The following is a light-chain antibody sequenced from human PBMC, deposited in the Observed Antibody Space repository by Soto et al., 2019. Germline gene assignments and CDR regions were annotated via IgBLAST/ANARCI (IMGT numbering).Light chain of an antibody. CDR1: QDVGTY. Sequence: VLTQSPLALSLSPGESATLSCRASQDVGTYVGWYHVRGGQAPRLLISGASKRATGIPDRINGGGSGADFTLTINSLTSEDSGVYFCQQGGNWPVTFGQGTPVEIK. CDR2: GAS. V-gene: IGKV3-11*01. J-gene: IGKJ5*01. CDR3: QQGGNWPVT.